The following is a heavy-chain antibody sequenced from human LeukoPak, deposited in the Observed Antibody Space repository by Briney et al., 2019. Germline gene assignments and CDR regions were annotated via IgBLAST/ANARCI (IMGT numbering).Heavy chain of an antibody. J-gene: IGHJ4*02. CDR2: IHDNGDS. CDR3: ARAPSGWGRTCPSDQ. CDR1: GGSISGYF. D-gene: IGHD2-21*02. V-gene: IGHV4-4*07. Sequence: PSETLSLTCTVSGGSISGYFWSWIRQPAGKGLEWIGRIHDNGDSNQNPSLKRRINMALDTSRNQVSLKLPSVTASDTAVYYCARAPSGWGRTCPSDQRGPGTLVTVSS.